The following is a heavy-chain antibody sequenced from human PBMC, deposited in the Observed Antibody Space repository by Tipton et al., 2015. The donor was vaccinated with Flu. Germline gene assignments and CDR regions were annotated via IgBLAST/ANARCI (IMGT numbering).Heavy chain of an antibody. CDR1: GGSFRAYY. Sequence: TLSLTCAVYGGSFRAYYWSWIRQPPGKGLEWIGEIYHSGTTNYNPSLKSQVTISVDKSKNQFSLKLHSVNAADTAVYYCATADLTGNFDYWGPGTLVTVSS. CDR3: ATADLTGNFDY. CDR2: IYHSGTT. D-gene: IGHD1-14*01. J-gene: IGHJ4*02. V-gene: IGHV4-34*01.